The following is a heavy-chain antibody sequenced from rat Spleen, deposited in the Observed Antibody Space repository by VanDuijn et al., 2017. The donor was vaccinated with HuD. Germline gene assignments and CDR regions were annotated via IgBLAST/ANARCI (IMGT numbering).Heavy chain of an antibody. J-gene: IGHJ2*01. Sequence: QVQLKESGPGLVQSSQTLSLTCTVSGFSLISYSVHWIRQPPGKGLEWMGGIWGDGSTDYNSALKSRLSISRDTSKSQVFLKMNSLQTDDTGTYYCTTHPRYWGQGVMVTVSS. D-gene: IGHD3-1*01. CDR3: TTHPRY. V-gene: IGHV2-1*01. CDR1: GFSLISYS. CDR2: IWGDGST.